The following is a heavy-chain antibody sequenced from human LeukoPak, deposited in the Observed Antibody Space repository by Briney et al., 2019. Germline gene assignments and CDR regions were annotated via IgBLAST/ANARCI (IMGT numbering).Heavy chain of an antibody. J-gene: IGHJ3*02. CDR3: ARGRYCSADICSGGDAFDI. CDR1: GGSINNYY. D-gene: IGHD2-15*01. CDR2: IYTRGST. Sequence: SETLSLTCTVSGGSINNYYWSWIRQPAGKGLERIGRIYTRGSTNYNPSLKSRVTMSVDTSKNQSSLKLSSVTAADTAVYYCARGRYCSADICSGGDAFDIWGQGTMVSVSS. V-gene: IGHV4-4*07.